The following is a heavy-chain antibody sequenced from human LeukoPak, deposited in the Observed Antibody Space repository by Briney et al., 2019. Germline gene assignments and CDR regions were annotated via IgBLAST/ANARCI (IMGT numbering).Heavy chain of an antibody. Sequence: GGSLRLSCAASGFTFNSYGMHWVRQAPGKGLEWVAVISYDGNNQYYADSVKGRFTISRDNSKNTLYLQMNSLGAEDTAVYYCAKLLYYYDSSGYSIDYWGQGTLVTVSS. D-gene: IGHD3-22*01. CDR2: ISYDGNNQ. CDR1: GFTFNSYG. CDR3: AKLLYYYDSSGYSIDY. J-gene: IGHJ4*02. V-gene: IGHV3-30*18.